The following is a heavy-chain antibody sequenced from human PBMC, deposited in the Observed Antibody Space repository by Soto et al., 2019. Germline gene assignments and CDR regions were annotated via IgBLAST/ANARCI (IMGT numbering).Heavy chain of an antibody. J-gene: IGHJ6*02. CDR2: IYTGGRT. D-gene: IGHD1-26*01. V-gene: IGHV3-53*01. CDR1: GFTVSSNH. CDR3: AREGSTYGSGTISGMDV. Sequence: PGGSLRLSCAASGFTVSSNHMSWVRQAPGKGLEWVSIIYTGGRTYYADSVKGRFSISRDNSKNTLYLLMNSLRAEDTAVYCCAREGSTYGSGTISGMDVWGQGTTVTVYS.